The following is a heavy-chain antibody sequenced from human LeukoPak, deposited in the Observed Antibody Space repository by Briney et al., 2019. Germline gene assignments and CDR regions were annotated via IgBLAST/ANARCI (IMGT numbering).Heavy chain of an antibody. Sequence: SETLSLTCTVSGGSISSYYWSWIRQSPGKGLEWIGFIYYSGSTNYNPSLKSRVTISVDTSKNQFSLKLSSVTAADTAVYYCARARRWNAAVEGWWFDPWGQGTLVTVSS. V-gene: IGHV4-59*01. CDR2: IYYSGST. J-gene: IGHJ5*02. CDR3: ARARRWNAAVEGWWFDP. D-gene: IGHD1-1*01. CDR1: GGSISSYY.